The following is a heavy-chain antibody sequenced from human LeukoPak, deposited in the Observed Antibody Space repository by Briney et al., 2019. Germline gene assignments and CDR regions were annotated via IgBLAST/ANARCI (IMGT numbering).Heavy chain of an antibody. J-gene: IGHJ4*02. V-gene: IGHV4-38-2*01. D-gene: IGHD6-13*01. CDR2: IYHSGGT. CDR3: ARVVSAYSSSQGYYFDY. CDR1: GYSISSGYY. Sequence: PSETLSLTCAVSGYSISSGYYWGWIRQPPGKGLEWIGSIYHSGGTYYNPSLKSRVTISVDTSKNQFSLKLSSVTAADTAVYYCARVVSAYSSSQGYYFDYWGQGTLVTVSS.